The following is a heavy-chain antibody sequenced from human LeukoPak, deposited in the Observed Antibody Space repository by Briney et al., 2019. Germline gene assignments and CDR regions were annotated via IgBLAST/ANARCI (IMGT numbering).Heavy chain of an antibody. J-gene: IGHJ4*02. CDR1: GVSISSYY. CDR2: ISYSGNT. V-gene: IGHV4-59*08. CDR3: ARQSAAAWYYFDY. D-gene: IGHD6-13*01. Sequence: PSETLSLTCTVSGVSISSYYGSWIRQPPGKGLEWIGYISYSGNTNYNPSLKSRITISGDTSKNQFSLKLGSVTAADTAVYYCARQSAAAWYYFDYWGRGTLVTVSS.